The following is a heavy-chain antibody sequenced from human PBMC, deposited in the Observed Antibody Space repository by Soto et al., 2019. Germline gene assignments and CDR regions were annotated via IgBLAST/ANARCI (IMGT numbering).Heavy chain of an antibody. J-gene: IGHJ3*02. D-gene: IGHD2-15*01. CDR3: ARDLAVVAATQELAIDAFDI. Sequence: ASVKVSCKASGYTFTSYGISWVRQAPGQGLEWMGWISAYNGNTNYAQKLQGRVTMTTDTSTSTAYMELRSLRSDDTAVYYCARDLAVVAATQELAIDAFDIWGQGTMVTVSS. CDR1: GYTFTSYG. CDR2: ISAYNGNT. V-gene: IGHV1-18*01.